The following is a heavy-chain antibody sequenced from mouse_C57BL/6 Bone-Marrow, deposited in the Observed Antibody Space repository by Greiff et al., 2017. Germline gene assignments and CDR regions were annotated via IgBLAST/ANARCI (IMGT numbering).Heavy chain of an antibody. D-gene: IGHD1-1*01. CDR2: IYPGGGYT. J-gene: IGHJ2*01. CDR3: AREGYYGSSYRYFDY. Sequence: VKLMESGAELVRPGTSVKMSCKASGYTFTNYWIGWAKQRPGHGLEWIGDIYPGGGYTNYNEKFKGKATLTADKSSSTAYMQFSSLTSEDSAIYYCAREGYYGSSYRYFDYWGQGTTLTVSS. V-gene: IGHV1-63*01. CDR1: GYTFTNYW.